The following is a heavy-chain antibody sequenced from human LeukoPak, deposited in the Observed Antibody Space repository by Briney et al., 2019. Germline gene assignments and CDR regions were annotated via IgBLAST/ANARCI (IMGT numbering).Heavy chain of an antibody. Sequence: SETLSLTCTVSGASISHYYWSWIRQPPGRGLEWIGCAFYTGSTNYNPSLKSRVTISIDTSKSQFSLRLTSVTAADTAIYCCASLSHCSTSSCFDYWGRGTLVTVSS. V-gene: IGHV4-59*01. J-gene: IGHJ4*02. D-gene: IGHD2-2*01. CDR2: AFYTGST. CDR1: GASISHYY. CDR3: ASLSHCSTSSCFDY.